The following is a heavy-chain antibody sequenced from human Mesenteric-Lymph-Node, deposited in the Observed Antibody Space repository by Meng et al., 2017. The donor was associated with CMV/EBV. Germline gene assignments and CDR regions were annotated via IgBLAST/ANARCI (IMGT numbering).Heavy chain of an antibody. Sequence: GSLRLSCTVSGYSISRGYYWGWIRQPPGKLLELIGRIYHGGSTYYNSSLKSRVTISVDTSKNQFSLKLSSVTAADTAVYYCASLGQGPMVRGVLAHWGQGTLVTVSS. CDR2: IYHGGST. D-gene: IGHD3-10*01. V-gene: IGHV4-38-2*02. J-gene: IGHJ4*02. CDR1: GYSISRGYY. CDR3: ASLGQGPMVRGVLAH.